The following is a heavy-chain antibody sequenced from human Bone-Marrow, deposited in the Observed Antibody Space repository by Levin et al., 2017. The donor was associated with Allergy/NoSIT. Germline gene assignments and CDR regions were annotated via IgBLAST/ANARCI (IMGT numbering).Heavy chain of an antibody. D-gene: IGHD3-10*01. CDR3: ASLGDGSGV. J-gene: IGHJ4*02. V-gene: IGHV3-23*01. CDR1: GFIFSGYA. CDR2: ISSSGGST. Sequence: GGSLRLSCAASGFIFSGYAMSWVRQAPGKGLEWVSGISSSGGSTYYADSVKGRFTISRDNSKNTLFLQMSSLRAEDTAVYYCASLGDGSGVWGQGTLVTVSS.